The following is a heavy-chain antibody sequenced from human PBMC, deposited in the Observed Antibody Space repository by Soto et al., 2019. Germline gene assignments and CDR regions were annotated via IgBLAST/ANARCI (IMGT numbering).Heavy chain of an antibody. CDR2: IRWNSGSI. CDR1: GFTCDDYA. D-gene: IGHD1-26*01. J-gene: IGHJ4*02. CDR3: AKGWGGSYGRYYFDQ. V-gene: IGHV3-9*01. Sequence: DVQLVESGGGLVQPGRSLRLSCAASGFTCDDYAMHWVRQAPGKELEWVSGIRWNSGSIGYADSVKGRFTISRDNAKNSLYLQKNSLRAEDTALYYCAKGWGGSYGRYYFDQWGQGTLVTASS.